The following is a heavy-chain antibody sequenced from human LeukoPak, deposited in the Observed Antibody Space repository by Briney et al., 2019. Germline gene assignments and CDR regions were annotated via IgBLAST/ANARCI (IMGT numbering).Heavy chain of an antibody. V-gene: IGHV1-2*02. CDR2: INPNSGGT. Sequence: ASVKVSCKASGYTFTGYYMHWVRQAPGQGLEWMGWINPNSGGTNYAQKVQGRVTMTRDPSISTAYMELSRLRSDDTAVYYCARGCSGGSCYYYYYMDVWGKGTTVTVSS. J-gene: IGHJ6*03. CDR1: GYTFTGYY. D-gene: IGHD2-15*01. CDR3: ARGCSGGSCYYYYYMDV.